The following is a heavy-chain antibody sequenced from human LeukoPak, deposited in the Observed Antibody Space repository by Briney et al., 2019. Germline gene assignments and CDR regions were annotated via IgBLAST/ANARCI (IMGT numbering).Heavy chain of an antibody. CDR1: GFTFSSYG. V-gene: IGHV3-23*01. Sequence: GGSLRLSCAASGFTFSSYGMSWVRQAPGKGLEWVSAISGSGGSTYYADSVKGRFTISRDNSKNALYLQMNSLRAEDTAVYYCARGVLRWELYYYYMDVWGKGTTVTVSS. CDR2: ISGSGGST. CDR3: ARGVLRWELYYYYMDV. D-gene: IGHD1-26*01. J-gene: IGHJ6*03.